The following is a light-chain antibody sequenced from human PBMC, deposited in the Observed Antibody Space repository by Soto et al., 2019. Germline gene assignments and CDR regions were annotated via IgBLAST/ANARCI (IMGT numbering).Light chain of an antibody. CDR1: SSDVGGYNY. CDR2: DVS. CDR3: CSYTTSNTRQIV. J-gene: IGLJ1*01. Sequence: QCVLTQPASVSGSPGQSITISCTGTSSDVGGYNYVSWYQQQPGKAPKFMIYDVSNRPSGVSNRFSGSKSGNTASLTISGLQAEDEADYYCCSYTTSNTRQIVFGTG. V-gene: IGLV2-14*01.